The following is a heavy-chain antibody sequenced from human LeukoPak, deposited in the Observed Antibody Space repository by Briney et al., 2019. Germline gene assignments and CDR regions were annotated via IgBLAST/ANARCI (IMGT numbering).Heavy chain of an antibody. J-gene: IGHJ6*02. CDR3: ARDSSSWSYYYYGMDV. CDR2: IKQDGSEK. D-gene: IGHD6-13*01. Sequence: GGSLRLSCAASGFTLSTYWMSWVRQAPGKGLEWVANIKQDGSEKYYVDSVKGRFTISRDNAKNSLFLQMNSLRAEDTAVYYCARDSSSWSYYYYGMDVWGQGTTVTVSS. CDR1: GFTLSTYW. V-gene: IGHV3-7*01.